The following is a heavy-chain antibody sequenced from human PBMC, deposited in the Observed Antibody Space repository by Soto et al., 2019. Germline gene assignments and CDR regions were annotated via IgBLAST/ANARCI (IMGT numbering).Heavy chain of an antibody. D-gene: IGHD3-9*01. V-gene: IGHV2-5*01. Sequence: SGPTLVNPTRTLTLTWIFSGFSLSTSGVGVGWIRQPPGKALEWLALIYWNDDKRYSPSLKSRLTITKDTSKNQVVLTMTNMDPVDTATYYCAHSTPLYYDILTGYSPPNWFDPWGQGTLVTVSS. J-gene: IGHJ5*02. CDR3: AHSTPLYYDILTGYSPPNWFDP. CDR1: GFSLSTSGVG. CDR2: IYWNDDK.